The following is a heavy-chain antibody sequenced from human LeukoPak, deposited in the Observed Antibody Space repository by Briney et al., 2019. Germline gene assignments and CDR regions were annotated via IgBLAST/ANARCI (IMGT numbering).Heavy chain of an antibody. CDR3: VRDQNY. Sequence: GGSLRLTCAASGXTVSNTYMSWVRQGPGKGLEWVSVIDDGGGAHYADSVKGRFSISSDNSHNTLYLQMNSLRAEDTAVYYCVRDQNYWGQGTLVTVS. CDR1: GXTVSNTY. V-gene: IGHV3-66*01. CDR2: IDDGGGA. J-gene: IGHJ4*02.